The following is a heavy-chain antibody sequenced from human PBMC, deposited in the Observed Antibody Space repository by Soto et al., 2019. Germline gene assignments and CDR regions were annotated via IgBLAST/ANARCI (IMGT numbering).Heavy chain of an antibody. D-gene: IGHD2-15*01. J-gene: IGHJ3*02. CDR3: ARYVGEI. Sequence: EAQLVESGGALVQPGGSLRLSCAASGFTFSYYYMSWFRQAPGKGLQWVASINQDGREKYSVDSVKGRFTISRDNGKNSVYLQMDSLRVEDTPVYYCARYVGEIWGHGTKVTVSS. CDR1: GFTFSYYY. V-gene: IGHV3-7*03. CDR2: INQDGREK.